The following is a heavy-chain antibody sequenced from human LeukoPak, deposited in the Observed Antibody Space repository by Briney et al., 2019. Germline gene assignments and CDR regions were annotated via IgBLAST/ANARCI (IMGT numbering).Heavy chain of an antibody. J-gene: IGHJ4*02. CDR1: GFTFGDYA. CDR3: TRGGLGATFF. D-gene: IGHD1-26*01. Sequence: GGSLRPSCTASGFTFGDYAMSWVRQAPGKGLEWVGFIRRKADGGATAYAASVKGRFTISRDDSKSIAYLQMNSLKTEDTAVYYCTRGGLGATFFWGQGTLVTVSS. CDR2: IRRKADGGAT. V-gene: IGHV3-49*04.